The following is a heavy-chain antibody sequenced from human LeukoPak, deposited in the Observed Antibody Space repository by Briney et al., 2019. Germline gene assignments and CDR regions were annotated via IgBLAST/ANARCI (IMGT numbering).Heavy chain of an antibody. CDR3: ARGRYCSGGSCILYYYYYGMDV. V-gene: IGHV4-59*01. D-gene: IGHD2-15*01. CDR1: GGSISSYY. CDR2: IYYSGST. Sequence: SETLSLTCTVSGGSISSYYWSWIRQPPGKGLEWIGYIYYSGSTNYNPSLKSRVTISVDTSKNQFPLKLSSVTAADTAVYYCARGRYCSGGSCILYYYYYGMDVWGQGTTVTVSS. J-gene: IGHJ6*02.